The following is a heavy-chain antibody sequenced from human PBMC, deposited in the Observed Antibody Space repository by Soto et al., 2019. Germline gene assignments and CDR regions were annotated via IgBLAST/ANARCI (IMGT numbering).Heavy chain of an antibody. CDR1: GGSFSGYF. CDR3: ARFSPKYENWFDP. CDR2: IIHSGST. J-gene: IGHJ5*02. Sequence: PSETLSLTCVVYGGSFSGYFWSWIRQPPGKGLEWIGEIIHSGSTNYNPSLKSRVTISVDTSKNQFSLKLSSVTAEDTAVYYCARFSPKYENWFDPWGQGTLVTVSS. D-gene: IGHD2-8*01. V-gene: IGHV4-34*12.